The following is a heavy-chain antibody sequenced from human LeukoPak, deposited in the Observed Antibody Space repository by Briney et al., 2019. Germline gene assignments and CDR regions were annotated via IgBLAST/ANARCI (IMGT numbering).Heavy chain of an antibody. CDR2: ISGYNGDT. J-gene: IGHJ6*02. V-gene: IGHV1-18*01. Sequence: GSVEVSCKASGYMFTSYGFSWVRQAPGQGLEWMGWISGYNGDTNYAQKFQGRVSMTTDTSTSTAHMELRSLSSDDTAVYYCARDGRNHYDFWSGYYSDRGGYYYYGMDVWGQGTTVTVSS. D-gene: IGHD3-3*01. CDR1: GYMFTSYG. CDR3: ARDGRNHYDFWSGYYSDRGGYYYYGMDV.